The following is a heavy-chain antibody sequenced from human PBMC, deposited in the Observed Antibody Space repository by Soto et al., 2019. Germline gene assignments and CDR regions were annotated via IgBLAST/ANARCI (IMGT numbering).Heavy chain of an antibody. V-gene: IGHV1-18*04. J-gene: IGHJ4*02. Sequence: QVQLVQSGAEVKKPGASVKVSCKASGYTFTSYGVSWVRQAPGRGLEWMGWISAYNGNTNYAQKLQGRVTMTTDTSTSTAYIELRILRYDDTAVYYCAREDYDFWSGYDYWGQGTLVTVSS. CDR1: GYTFTSYG. CDR3: AREDYDFWSGYDY. CDR2: ISAYNGNT. D-gene: IGHD3-3*01.